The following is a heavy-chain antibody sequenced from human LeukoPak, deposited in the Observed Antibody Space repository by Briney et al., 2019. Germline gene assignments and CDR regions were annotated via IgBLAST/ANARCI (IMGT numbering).Heavy chain of an antibody. CDR1: GFTVSGIF. Sequence: GGSLRLSCAGSGFTVSGIFMTWVRQAPGKGLECVSLIYSAGVTHYADSVKGRFTISRDNAKNTLYLQMDSLRAEDTAVYYCAARGGGDYYGMDVWGQGTTVTVSS. V-gene: IGHV3-53*01. CDR3: AARGGGDYYGMDV. D-gene: IGHD3-16*01. J-gene: IGHJ6*02. CDR2: IYSAGVT.